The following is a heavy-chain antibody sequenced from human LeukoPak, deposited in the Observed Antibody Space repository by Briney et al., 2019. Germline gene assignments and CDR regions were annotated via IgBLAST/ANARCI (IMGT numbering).Heavy chain of an antibody. CDR1: GFTFSSYG. J-gene: IGHJ6*02. Sequence: GGSLRLSCAASGFTFSSYGMHWVRQAPGQRLEWMGWINAGNGNTKYSQKFQGRVTITRDTSASTAYMELSSLRSEDTAVYYCARCDYGSGSYYNYYYYYGMDVWGQGTTVTVSS. CDR2: INAGNGNT. V-gene: IGHV1-3*01. CDR3: ARCDYGSGSYYNYYYYYGMDV. D-gene: IGHD3-10*01.